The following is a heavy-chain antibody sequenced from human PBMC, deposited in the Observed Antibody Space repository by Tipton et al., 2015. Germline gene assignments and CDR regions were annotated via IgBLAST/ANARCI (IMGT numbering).Heavy chain of an antibody. J-gene: IGHJ4*01. V-gene: IGHV3-7*03. Sequence: SLRLSCAASGFTFYSYWMNWVRQAPGKGLEWVANIKQDGSEKNYMDSVKGRFTISRDNAKSSLYLQLNSLRPEDTAVYYCARGWEHDNGDHFDYWGHGILVTVSS. D-gene: IGHD4-17*01. CDR1: GFTFYSYW. CDR2: IKQDGSEK. CDR3: ARGWEHDNGDHFDY.